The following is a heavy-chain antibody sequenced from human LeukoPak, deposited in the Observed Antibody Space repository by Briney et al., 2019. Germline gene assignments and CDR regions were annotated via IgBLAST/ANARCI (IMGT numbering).Heavy chain of an antibody. D-gene: IGHD1/OR15-1a*01. J-gene: IGHJ4*02. CDR1: GFTFSNHA. V-gene: IGHV3-13*01. CDR3: VRQQTPQGTFDY. CDR2: IGTAGDT. Sequence: GGSLRLSCATSGFTFSNHAMHWVRQATGKGLEWVSAIGTAGDTFYPGSVKGRFTISGENAKNSLSVQMNSLRAEDTAVCYCVRQQTPQGTFDYWGQGTLVPVSS.